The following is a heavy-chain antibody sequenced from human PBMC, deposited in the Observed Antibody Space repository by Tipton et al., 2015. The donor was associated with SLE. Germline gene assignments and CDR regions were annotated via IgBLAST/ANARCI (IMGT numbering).Heavy chain of an antibody. CDR2: IYYSGST. CDR3: ARGMGEWLTGYFQH. Sequence: LRLSCTVSGGSISSRTYYWGWIRQPPGKGLEWIGTIYYSGSTYYNPSLKSRVTISVDTSKNQLSLKLSSVTAADTAVYYCARGMGEWLTGYFQHWGQGTLVTVSS. CDR1: GGSISSRTYY. J-gene: IGHJ1*01. D-gene: IGHD3-3*01. V-gene: IGHV4-39*01.